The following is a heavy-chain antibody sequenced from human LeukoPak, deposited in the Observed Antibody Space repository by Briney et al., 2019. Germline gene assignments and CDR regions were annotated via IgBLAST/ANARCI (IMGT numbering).Heavy chain of an antibody. CDR1: GGSISSHF. D-gene: IGHD6-13*01. J-gene: IGHJ4*02. CDR2: IFYSGTT. V-gene: IGHV4-59*11. CDR3: ARGVVAAAGRTFDF. Sequence: ETLSLTCTVSGGSISSHFWSWSRQPPGKGLEWIGYIFYSGTTKYNPSLRSRVTISLDTSQNQFFLKLSSLTAAETAVYYCARGVVAAAGRTFDFWGQPTLVTVSS.